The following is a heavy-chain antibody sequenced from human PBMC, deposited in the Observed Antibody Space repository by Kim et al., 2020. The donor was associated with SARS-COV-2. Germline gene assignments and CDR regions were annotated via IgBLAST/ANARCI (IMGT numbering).Heavy chain of an antibody. CDR3: ARHCGSSSWGGDFYYHGIDV. CDR1: GDSISGYY. J-gene: IGHJ6*02. D-gene: IGHD6-13*01. V-gene: IGHV4-59*13. Sequence: SETLSLTCTVSGDSISGYYWTWIRQPPGKGLEWIGVIYPRGSTNYNPSLKSRLTISVDTSKNQFSLNLSSVTAADTAVYYCARHCGSSSWGGDFYYHGIDVWGPGTTVTVSS. CDR2: IYPRGST.